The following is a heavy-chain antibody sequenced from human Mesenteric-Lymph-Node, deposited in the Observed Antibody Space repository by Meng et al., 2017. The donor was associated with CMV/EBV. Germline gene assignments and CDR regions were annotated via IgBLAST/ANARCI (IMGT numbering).Heavy chain of an antibody. CDR3: ARGHYDILTGWNFRMDV. Sequence: GGSLRLSCAASGFTFSSYSMNWVRQAPGKGLEWVSSISSSSSYIYYADSVKGRFTISRDNAKNSLYLQMNSLRAEDTAVYYCARGHYDILTGWNFRMDVWGQGTTVTVSS. CDR2: ISSSSSYI. D-gene: IGHD3-9*01. CDR1: GFTFSSYS. J-gene: IGHJ6*02. V-gene: IGHV3-21*01.